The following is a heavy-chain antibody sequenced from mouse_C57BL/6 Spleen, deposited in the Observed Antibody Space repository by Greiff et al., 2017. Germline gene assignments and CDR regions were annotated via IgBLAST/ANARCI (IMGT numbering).Heavy chain of an antibody. V-gene: IGHV14-3*01. CDR2: LDPAHGNT. CDR1: GFNITNTY. J-gene: IGHJ4*01. Sequence: VQLQQSVAELVRPGASVKLSCTASGFNITNTYMHWVKQRPEQGLDWIGRLDPAHGNTKYAPKFQGKATITSDTSSNTAYLQLSSLTSEDSAIYYCSSDDPYAMDYWGQGTSVTVSS. CDR3: SSDDPYAMDY. D-gene: IGHD2-12*01.